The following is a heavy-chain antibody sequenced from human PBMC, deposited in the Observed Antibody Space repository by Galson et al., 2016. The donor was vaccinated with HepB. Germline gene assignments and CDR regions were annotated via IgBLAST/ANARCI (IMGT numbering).Heavy chain of an antibody. CDR3: ARDDGCAGGY. J-gene: IGHJ4*02. D-gene: IGHD4/OR15-4a*01. CDR1: GFTVRSYW. Sequence: SLRLSCAASGFTVRSYWMSWVRQAPGKGLEWVANINQDGSEKYYGDAVKGLFINSTDNGKNLLFLHMTNQRAEDTAMYYCARDDGCAGGYWGQGTRVTVSS. V-gene: IGHV3-7*01. CDR2: INQDGSEK.